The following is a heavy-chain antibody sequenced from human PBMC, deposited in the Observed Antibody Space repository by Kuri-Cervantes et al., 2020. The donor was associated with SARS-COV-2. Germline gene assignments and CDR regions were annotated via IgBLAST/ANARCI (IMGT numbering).Heavy chain of an antibody. CDR1: GGSISSHY. Sequence: SETLSLTCTVSGGSISSHYWSWIRQPPGKGLEWIGYIYYSGGTNYNPSLKSRVTISVDTSKNQFSLKLSSVTAADTAVYYFARADDFWSGHDAFDIWGQGTMVTVSS. D-gene: IGHD3-3*01. V-gene: IGHV4-59*11. CDR2: IYYSGGT. CDR3: ARADDFWSGHDAFDI. J-gene: IGHJ3*02.